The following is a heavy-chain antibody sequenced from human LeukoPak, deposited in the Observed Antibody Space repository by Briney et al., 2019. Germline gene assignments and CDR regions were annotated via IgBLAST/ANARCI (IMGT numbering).Heavy chain of an antibody. CDR1: GFTFSSYA. D-gene: IGHD1-26*01. CDR2: ISGSGART. Sequence: GGSLRLSCAASGFTFSSYAMSWVRQAPGEGLEWVSAISGSGARTYYAGSVKGRFTISRDTSKNTVYLQMNSLRAEDTAIYYCAKDMGEDGSYYLHYWGRGTLVTVSS. J-gene: IGHJ4*02. V-gene: IGHV3-23*01. CDR3: AKDMGEDGSYYLHY.